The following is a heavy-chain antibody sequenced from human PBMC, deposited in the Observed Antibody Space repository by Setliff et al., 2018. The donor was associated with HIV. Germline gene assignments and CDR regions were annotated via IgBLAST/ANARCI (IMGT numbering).Heavy chain of an antibody. Sequence: SETLSLTCTVSGYSISSGYYWGFIRQPPGQGLEWIGSIFHSGTTYYNPSLKSRVTLSVDTSKNQFSLKVNSVTAADTAVYYCAREVNIPVRGITDDAFDIWGQGTMVTVSS. D-gene: IGHD3-10*01. CDR2: IFHSGTT. CDR3: AREVNIPVRGITDDAFDI. V-gene: IGHV4-38-2*02. CDR1: GYSISSGYY. J-gene: IGHJ3*02.